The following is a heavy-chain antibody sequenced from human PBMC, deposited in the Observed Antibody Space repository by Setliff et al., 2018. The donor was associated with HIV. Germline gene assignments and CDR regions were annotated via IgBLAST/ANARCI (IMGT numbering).Heavy chain of an antibody. CDR2: ISPDGSST. CDR1: GFTFSSYW. CDR3: VRVVTFFSTGPHFDP. J-gene: IGHJ5*02. V-gene: IGHV3-74*01. Sequence: PGGSLRLSCAASGFTFSSYWMHWVRQAPGKGLVWVSRISPDGSSTSYADSVKGRFTISRDNAKNTVYLQMNSLRAEDTGVYYCVRVVTFFSTGPHFDPWGQGTLVTVSS. D-gene: IGHD2-21*02.